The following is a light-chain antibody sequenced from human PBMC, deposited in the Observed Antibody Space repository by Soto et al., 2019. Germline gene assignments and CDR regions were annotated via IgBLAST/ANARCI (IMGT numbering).Light chain of an antibody. CDR2: GAS. CDR3: QQYNNWPT. CDR1: QSVSSN. Sequence: EIGMTQSPATLSVSPGERATLSCRARQSVSSNLAWYQQKPGQAPRLLLYGASTRATGIPGRFSGSRSGTDCTLTISSLQSEGFAVYYCQQYNNWPTFGQGTKVQIK. J-gene: IGKJ1*01. V-gene: IGKV3-15*01.